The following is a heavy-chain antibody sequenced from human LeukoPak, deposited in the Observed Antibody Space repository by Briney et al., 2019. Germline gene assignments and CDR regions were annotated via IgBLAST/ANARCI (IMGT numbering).Heavy chain of an antibody. J-gene: IGHJ4*02. CDR3: ARGMSGYSSYDY. Sequence: GGSLRLSCAASGFTVSSNYMSWVRQAPGKGLEWVSAILGSGAATFYGDSVKGRFTISRDNSKNTLYLQMNSLRAEDTAVYYCARGMSGYSSYDYWGQGILVTVSS. V-gene: IGHV3-53*01. D-gene: IGHD5-12*01. CDR1: GFTVSSNY. CDR2: ILGSGAAT.